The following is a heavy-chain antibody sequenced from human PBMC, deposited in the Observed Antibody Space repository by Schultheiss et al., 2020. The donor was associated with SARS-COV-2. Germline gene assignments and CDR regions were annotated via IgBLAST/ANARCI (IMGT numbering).Heavy chain of an antibody. D-gene: IGHD6-19*01. CDR1: GGSISSYY. V-gene: IGHV4-59*12. Sequence: SETLSLTCTVSGGSISSYYWSWIRQPPGKGLEWIWYIYYSGSTNYNTSLKSRVTMSVDTSKNQFSLKLSSVTAADTAVYYCARDGIGDSSGGRGWFDPWGQGTLVTVSS. J-gene: IGHJ5*02. CDR3: ARDGIGDSSGGRGWFDP. CDR2: IYYSGST.